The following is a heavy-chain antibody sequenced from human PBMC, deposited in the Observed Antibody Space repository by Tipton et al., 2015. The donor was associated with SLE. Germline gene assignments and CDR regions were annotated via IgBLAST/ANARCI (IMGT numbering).Heavy chain of an antibody. V-gene: IGHV3-43*01. Sequence: GSLRLSCAASGFTFDDYTMHWVRQAPGKGLEWVSLISWDGGSTYYADSVKGRFTISRDNSKNSLYLQMNSLRTEDTALYYCARGEVYYDSSGYYAVDYWGQGTLVTVSS. D-gene: IGHD3-22*01. J-gene: IGHJ4*02. CDR3: ARGEVYYDSSGYYAVDY. CDR1: GFTFDDYT. CDR2: ISWDGGST.